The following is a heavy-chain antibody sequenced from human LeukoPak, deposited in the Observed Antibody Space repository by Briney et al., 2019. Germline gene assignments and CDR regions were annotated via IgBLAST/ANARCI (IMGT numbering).Heavy chain of an antibody. CDR2: IWYDGSNK. CDR1: GFTFSSYG. J-gene: IGHJ4*02. CDR3: AKDAFVGHYGDYVLLDH. Sequence: GRSLRLSCAASGFTFSSYGMHWVRQAPGKGLEWVAVIWYDGSNKYYADSVKGRFTISRDNSKNTLYLQMNSLRAEDTAVYYCAKDAFVGHYGDYVLLDHWGQGTLVTVSS. D-gene: IGHD4-17*01. V-gene: IGHV3-33*06.